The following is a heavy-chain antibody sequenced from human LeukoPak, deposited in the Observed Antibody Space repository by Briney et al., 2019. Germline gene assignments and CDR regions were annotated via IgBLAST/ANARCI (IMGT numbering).Heavy chain of an antibody. CDR1: GGSISNYY. V-gene: IGHV4-59*01. D-gene: IGHD3-3*01. CDR2: IYYSGST. CDR3: ARYDFNKFFDY. J-gene: IGHJ4*02. Sequence: SETLSLTCTVSGGSISNYYWSWSRQPTGKGLEWIGYIYYSGSTNYNPSLKSRVTMSVDTSKNQFSLKLSSVTAADTAVYYCARYDFNKFFDYWGQGTLVTVSS.